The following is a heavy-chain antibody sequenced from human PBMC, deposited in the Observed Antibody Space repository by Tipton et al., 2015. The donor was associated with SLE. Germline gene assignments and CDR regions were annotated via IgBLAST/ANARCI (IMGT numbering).Heavy chain of an antibody. CDR2: IYYSGST. Sequence: TLSLTCTVSGGFISSSSYYWGWIRQPPGKGLEWIGSIYYSGSTYYNPSLKSRVTISVDTSTNQFSLKLSSVTAADTAVYYCARLKSIAARPYYFDYWGQRTLVTVSS. CDR1: GGFISSSSYY. V-gene: IGHV4-39*01. J-gene: IGHJ4*02. CDR3: ARLKSIAARPYYFDY. D-gene: IGHD6-6*01.